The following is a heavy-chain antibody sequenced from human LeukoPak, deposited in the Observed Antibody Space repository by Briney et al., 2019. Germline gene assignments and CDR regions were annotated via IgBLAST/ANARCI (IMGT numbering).Heavy chain of an antibody. Sequence: SETLSLTCTVSGGSISSGSYYWSWIRQPAGKGLEWIGRIYTSGSTNYNPSLKSRVTISVDTSKNQFSLKLSSVTAADTAVYYCARDRRVTMVRGVIITSDYYYYMDVWGKGTTVTISS. V-gene: IGHV4-61*02. D-gene: IGHD3-10*01. J-gene: IGHJ6*03. CDR1: GGSISSGSYY. CDR3: ARDRRVTMVRGVIITSDYYYYMDV. CDR2: IYTSGST.